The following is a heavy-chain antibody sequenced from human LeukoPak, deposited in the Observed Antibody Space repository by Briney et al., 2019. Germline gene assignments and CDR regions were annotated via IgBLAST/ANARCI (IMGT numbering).Heavy chain of an antibody. CDR2: IYTSGST. CDR3: AREVVGATMYYYYYMDV. CDR1: GGSISSCY. V-gene: IGHV4-4*07. Sequence: PSETLSLTCTVSGGSISSCYWSWIRQPAGKGLEWIGRIYTSGSTNYNPSLKSRVTTSVDTSKNQFSLKLSSVTAADTAVYYCAREVVGATMYYYYYMDVWGKGTTVTVSS. D-gene: IGHD1-26*01. J-gene: IGHJ6*03.